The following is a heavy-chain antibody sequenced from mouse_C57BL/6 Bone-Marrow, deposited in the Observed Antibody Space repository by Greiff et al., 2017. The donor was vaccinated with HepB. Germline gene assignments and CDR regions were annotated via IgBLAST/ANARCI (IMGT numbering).Heavy chain of an antibody. CDR3: ARLSYYYCSSSSYWYCDV. J-gene: IGHJ1*03. V-gene: IGHV1-64*01. D-gene: IGHD1-1*01. CDR1: SYTFTSYW. CDR2: IHPNSGST. Sequence: QVQLQQPGAELVKPGASVKLSCKASSYTFTSYWMHWVKPRPGQGLEWIGMIHPNSGSTNYNEKFKSKATLTVDKSSSTAYMQLSSLTSEDSAVYYFARLSYYYCSSSSYWYCDVWGTWTTVTVSS.